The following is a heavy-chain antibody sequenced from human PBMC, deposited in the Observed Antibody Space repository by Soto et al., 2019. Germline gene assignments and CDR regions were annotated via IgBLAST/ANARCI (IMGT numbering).Heavy chain of an antibody. V-gene: IGHV4-4*07. D-gene: IGHD3-3*01. CDR3: ARGQRFSDWFDP. J-gene: IGHJ5*02. CDR1: GGSMSSYY. Sequence: SETLSLTCTVSGGSMSSYYWTWIRQPAGKGLEWIGRVYSSGGTHYNPSHKSRVTISLDTSKNQFSLRLLSVTDADTAVYYCARGQRFSDWFDPWGQGTLVTVSS. CDR2: VYSSGGT.